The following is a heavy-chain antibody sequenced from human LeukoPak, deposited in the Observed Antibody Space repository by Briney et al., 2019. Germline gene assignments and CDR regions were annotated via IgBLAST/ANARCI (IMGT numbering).Heavy chain of an antibody. Sequence: ASVKVSCKASGYTFTSYYMHWVRQAAGQGLEGMGIINPSGGSTSYAQKFRGRVTMTRDMSTSTDYMELSSLRSEDTAVYYCARDNSVEDTAWWFDPWGQGALVTVSS. D-gene: IGHD4-23*01. CDR1: GYTFTSYY. V-gene: IGHV1-46*01. CDR3: ARDNSVEDTAWWFDP. J-gene: IGHJ5*02. CDR2: INPSGGST.